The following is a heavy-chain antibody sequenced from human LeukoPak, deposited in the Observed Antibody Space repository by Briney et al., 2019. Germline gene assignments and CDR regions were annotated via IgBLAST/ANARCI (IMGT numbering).Heavy chain of an antibody. CDR2: IIPIFGTA. CDR1: GYTFTGYY. CDR3: ARRDTGMATIPLSTDDAFDI. V-gene: IGHV1-69*05. Sequence: VASVKVSCKACGYTFTGYYMHWVRQAPGQGLEWMGGIIPIFGTANYAQKFQGRVTITTDESTSTAYMELSSLRSEDTAVYYCARRDTGMATIPLSTDDAFDIWGQGTMVTVSS. D-gene: IGHD5-24*01. J-gene: IGHJ3*02.